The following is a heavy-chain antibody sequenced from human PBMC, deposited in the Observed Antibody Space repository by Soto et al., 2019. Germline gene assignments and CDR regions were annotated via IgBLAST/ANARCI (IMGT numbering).Heavy chain of an antibody. V-gene: IGHV4-4*02. Sequence: QVQLQESGPGLVKPSGTLSLTCAVSGGSISSSNWWSWVRQSPGKGLEWIGEIYHGGTTNYNPSLKSRVTISVDKSKEQFSLKLTSVTAADTAVYYCARSAGGNSFFEYWGQGTLVTVSS. CDR2: IYHGGTT. CDR3: ARSAGGNSFFEY. J-gene: IGHJ4*02. CDR1: GGSISSSNW. D-gene: IGHD2-21*02.